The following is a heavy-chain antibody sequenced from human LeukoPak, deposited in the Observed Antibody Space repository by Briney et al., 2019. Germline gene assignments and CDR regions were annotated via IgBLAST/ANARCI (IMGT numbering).Heavy chain of an antibody. Sequence: HPGRSLRLSCAASGFTFRNAGMRWVRQAPGKGLEWVAFIWFDGTKAYYADSVKGRFTISRDNFNNTVYLHMNSLRGEDTALYYCARDRNNNFFDYCGQGTLVTVSS. CDR3: ARDRNNNFFDY. V-gene: IGHV3-33*01. D-gene: IGHD2/OR15-2a*01. CDR2: IWFDGTKA. CDR1: GFTFRNAG. J-gene: IGHJ4*02.